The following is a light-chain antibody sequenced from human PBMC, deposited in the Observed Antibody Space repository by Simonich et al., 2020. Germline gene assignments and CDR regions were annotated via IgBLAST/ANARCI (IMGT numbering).Light chain of an antibody. CDR3: QQYYSTPFT. CDR1: QSVLYSSNNKNY. J-gene: IGKJ3*01. CDR2: WAY. V-gene: IGKV4-1*01. Sequence: DIVMTQSPDSLAVSLGERATINCKSSQSVLYSSNNKNYLAWYQQKPGQPPKLLMCWAYTRESGVPDRFSGSGSGTDFTLTISSLQAEDVAVYYCQQYYSTPFTFGPGTKVDIK.